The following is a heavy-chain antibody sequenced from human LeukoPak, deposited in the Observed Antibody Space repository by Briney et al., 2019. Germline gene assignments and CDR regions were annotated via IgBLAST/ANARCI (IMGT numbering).Heavy chain of an antibody. CDR2: ISGSGGST. CDR1: GFTFSSYA. V-gene: IGHV3-23*01. D-gene: IGHD3-22*01. CDR3: AKGSSSGYYYYFDY. Sequence: GGSLRLSCAASGFTFSSYAMSWVRQAPGKGLEWVSAISGSGGSTYYADSVKGRFAISRDNSKNTLYLQMNSLRAEDTAVYYCAKGSSSGYYYYFDYWGQGTLVTVSS. J-gene: IGHJ4*02.